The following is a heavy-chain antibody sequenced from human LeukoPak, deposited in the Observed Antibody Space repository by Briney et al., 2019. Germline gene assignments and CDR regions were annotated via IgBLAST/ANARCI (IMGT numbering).Heavy chain of an antibody. CDR3: ASNTRGYSYGRRGGFDY. CDR1: GFTFTSYA. CDR2: ISGSGGST. V-gene: IGHV3-23*01. Sequence: GGSLRLSCAASGFTFTSYAVSWVRQAPGKGLEWVSAISGSGGSTYYADSVKGRFTISRDNAKNSLYLQMNSLRAEDTAVYYCASNTRGYSYGRRGGFDYWGQGTLVTVSS. D-gene: IGHD5-18*01. J-gene: IGHJ4*02.